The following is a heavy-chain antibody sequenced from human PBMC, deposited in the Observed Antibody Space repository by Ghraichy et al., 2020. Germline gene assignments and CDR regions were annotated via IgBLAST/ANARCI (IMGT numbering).Heavy chain of an antibody. V-gene: IGHV3-23*01. CDR3: VGTPTSLGY. CDR2: IRNSGGGT. J-gene: IGHJ4*02. D-gene: IGHD2/OR15-2a*01. Sequence: VSGIRNSGGGTSYADSVRGRFTISRDNSKNTLYLQMNSLRAEDTAIYYCVGTPTSLGYWGQGTLVTVSS.